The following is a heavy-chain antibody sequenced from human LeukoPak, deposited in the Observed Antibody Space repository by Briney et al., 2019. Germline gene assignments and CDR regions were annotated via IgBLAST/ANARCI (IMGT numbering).Heavy chain of an antibody. CDR1: GYTFTSYG. J-gene: IGHJ6*03. D-gene: IGHD6-19*01. Sequence: ASVKVSCKASGYTFTSYGISWVRQAPGQGLEWMGWINPNSGGTNYAQKFQGRVTMTRDPSITTAYMELSRLRSDDTAVYYCARGSSTGPLYMDVWGKGTTVTISS. CDR3: ARGSSTGPLYMDV. CDR2: INPNSGGT. V-gene: IGHV1-2*02.